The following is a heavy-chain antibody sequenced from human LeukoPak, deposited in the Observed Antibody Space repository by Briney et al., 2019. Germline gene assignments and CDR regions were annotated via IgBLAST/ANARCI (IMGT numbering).Heavy chain of an antibody. Sequence: SQTLSLTCVISGDSLSSNSAAWNWIRQSPSRGLEWLGRTYSRSNWSNDYALSVKSRITISPATPKNQFSLHLKSVTPEDTAVYYCARDGSLWFGESSYYCDFWGQGILVTVSS. CDR2: TYSRSNWSN. CDR3: ARDGSLWFGESSYYCDF. V-gene: IGHV6-1*01. CDR1: GDSLSSNSAA. D-gene: IGHD3-10*01. J-gene: IGHJ4*02.